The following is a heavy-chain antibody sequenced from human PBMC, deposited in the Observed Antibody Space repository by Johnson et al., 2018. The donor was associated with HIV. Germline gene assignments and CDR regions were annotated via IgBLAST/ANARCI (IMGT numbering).Heavy chain of an antibody. CDR1: GFTFSSYA. D-gene: IGHD3-22*01. CDR3: TTAKWLLGAFDI. J-gene: IGHJ3*02. V-gene: IGHV3-15*01. CDR2: IKSKTDGGTT. Sequence: EVQLVESGGGLVKPGGSLRLSCAASGFTFSSYAMSWVRQAPGKGLEWVGRIKSKTDGGTTDYAAPVKGRFTISRDDSKNTLYLQMNSLKTEDTAVYYCTTAKWLLGAFDIWGQGTMVTVSS.